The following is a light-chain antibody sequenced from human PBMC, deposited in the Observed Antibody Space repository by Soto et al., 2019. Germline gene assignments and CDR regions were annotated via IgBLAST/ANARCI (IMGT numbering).Light chain of an antibody. CDR2: STS. V-gene: IGKV3-20*01. CDR3: QQYGSSPQT. CDR1: QSVGDTY. J-gene: IGKJ1*01. Sequence: EIVLTQSPGTLSLSPGERATLSCRASQSVGDTYLAWYQQKPGQAPRLLMYSTSIRATGIPDRFSGSGSGTDFTLTISRLEPEDFAVYYCQQYGSSPQTFGQGTKVDIK.